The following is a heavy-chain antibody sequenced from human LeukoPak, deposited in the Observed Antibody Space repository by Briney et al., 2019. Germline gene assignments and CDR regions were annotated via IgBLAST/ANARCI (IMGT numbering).Heavy chain of an antibody. J-gene: IGHJ2*01. CDR1: GYTFTSYY. CDR2: INPSGGST. D-gene: IGHD1-26*01. V-gene: IGHV1-46*01. CDR3: ARVRSGSYSGWYFDL. Sequence: ASVKVSCKASGYTFTSYYMHWVRQAPGQGLEWMGIINPSGGSTSYAQKFRGRVTMTRDMSTSTVYMELSSLRSEDTAVYYCARVRSGSYSGWYFDLWGRGTLVTVSS.